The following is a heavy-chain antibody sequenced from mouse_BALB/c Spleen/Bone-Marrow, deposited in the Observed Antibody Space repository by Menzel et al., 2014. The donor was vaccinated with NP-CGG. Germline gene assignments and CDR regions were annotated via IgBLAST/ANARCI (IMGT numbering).Heavy chain of an antibody. D-gene: IGHD1-1*01. CDR3: AKLGRSYYYFDV. CDR1: GFSLTDYG. J-gene: IGHJ1*01. CDR2: IWGGGST. Sequence: QVQLKQSGPGLVAPSQSLSITRTVSGFSLTDYGVSWIREPPGKGLEWLGVIWGGGSTYYNSAPKSRLSISKDNSKSQVFLKMNSLQTVDTVMYYCAKLGRSYYYFDVWGAGTTVAVSS. V-gene: IGHV2-6-5*01.